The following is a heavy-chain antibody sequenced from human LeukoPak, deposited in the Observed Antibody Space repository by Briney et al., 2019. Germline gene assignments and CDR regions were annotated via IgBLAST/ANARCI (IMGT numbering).Heavy chain of an antibody. V-gene: IGHV3-30*18. CDR3: AKADSSGWYGGDFDY. CDR2: ISYDGSNK. J-gene: IGHJ4*02. Sequence: GGSLRLSCAASGFTFSSYGMHWVRQAPGKGLEWVAVISYDGSNKYYADSVRGRFTISRDNSKNTLCLQMNSLRAEDTAVYYCAKADSSGWYGGDFDYWGQGTLVTVSS. CDR1: GFTFSSYG. D-gene: IGHD6-19*01.